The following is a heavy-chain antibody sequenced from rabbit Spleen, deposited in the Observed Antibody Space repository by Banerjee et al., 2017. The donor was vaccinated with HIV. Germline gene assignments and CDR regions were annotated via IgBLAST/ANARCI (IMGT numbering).Heavy chain of an antibody. CDR1: GFSFSSSYY. D-gene: IGHD1-1*01. V-gene: IGHV1S45*01. Sequence: QEQLVESGGGLVQPEGSLTLTCTASGFSFSSSYYMCWVRQAPGKGLEWIACIHGGNSGMIFYASWAKGRFTISKASSTTVTLQMTSLTAADTATYFCARHISGGGGYDLWGPGTLVTVS. J-gene: IGHJ4*01. CDR3: ARHISGGGGYDL. CDR2: IHGGNSGMI.